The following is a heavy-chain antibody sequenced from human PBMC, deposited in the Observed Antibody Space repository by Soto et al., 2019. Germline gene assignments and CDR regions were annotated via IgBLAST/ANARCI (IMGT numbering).Heavy chain of an antibody. CDR1: GYTFTGYY. CDR3: ARVGSVVVTANDY. V-gene: IGHV1-2*02. J-gene: IGHJ4*02. CDR2: INPNSGGT. Sequence: ASVKVSCKASGYTFTGYYMHWVRQAPGQGLEWMGWINPNSGGTNYAQKFQGRVTMTRDTSISTAYMELSRLRSDDTAVYYCARVGSVVVTANDYWGQGTLVTVPS. D-gene: IGHD2-21*02.